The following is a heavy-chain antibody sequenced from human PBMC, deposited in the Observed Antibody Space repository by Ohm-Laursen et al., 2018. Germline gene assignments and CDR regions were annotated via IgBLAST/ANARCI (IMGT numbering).Heavy chain of an antibody. CDR1: GLSFGSYA. J-gene: IGHJ4*02. CDR3: ARAPYDSSAYYYFDF. CDR2: IYAGSST. D-gene: IGHD3-22*01. V-gene: IGHV3-66*01. Sequence: SLRLSCSASGLSFGSYAMSWVRQAPGKGLEWVSIIYAGSSTYYADSVKGRFTISRDNSKNTLYLQMNSLRVEDTAVYYCARAPYDSSAYYYFDFWGQGTLVTVSS.